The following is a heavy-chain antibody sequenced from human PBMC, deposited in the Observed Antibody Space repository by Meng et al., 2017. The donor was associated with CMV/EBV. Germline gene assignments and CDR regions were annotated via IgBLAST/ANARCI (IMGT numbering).Heavy chain of an antibody. D-gene: IGHD2-21*01. J-gene: IGHJ4*02. V-gene: IGHV3-48*03. Sequence: GESLKISCVVSRFVFSNYEMNWVRQAPGKGLEWLSSISCSGSTIHYADSVKGRFTISRDNAKNPLYLQMNSLRAEDSGIYYCARVVVRPSSGVDYWGQGTLVTVSS. CDR2: ISCSGSTI. CDR1: RFVFSNYE. CDR3: ARVVVRPSSGVDY.